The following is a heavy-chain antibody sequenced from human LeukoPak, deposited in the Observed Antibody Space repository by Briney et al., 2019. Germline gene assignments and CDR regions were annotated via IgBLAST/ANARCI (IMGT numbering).Heavy chain of an antibody. CDR1: GYTFTSFG. D-gene: IGHD3-9*01. CDR2: ISGYNGNT. Sequence: ASVKVSCKASGYTFTSFGISWVRQAPGQGLEWVGWISGYNGNTNYAQRLQGRVTMTTDTSTSTAYMDLRSLRSDDTAVYYCAKDASPPRPPYYDILTGYGFYYYYMDVWGKGTTVTISS. J-gene: IGHJ6*03. CDR3: AKDASPPRPPYYDILTGYGFYYYYMDV. V-gene: IGHV1-18*01.